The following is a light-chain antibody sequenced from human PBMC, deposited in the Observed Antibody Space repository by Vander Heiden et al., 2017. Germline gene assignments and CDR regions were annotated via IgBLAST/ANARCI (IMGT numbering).Light chain of an antibody. J-gene: IGKJ1*01. V-gene: IGKV1-8*01. Sequence: AIRMTQSPSSLSASTGDRVTIPCRARQGISSYLAWYQQKPGKAPKLLIYAASTLQSGVPSRFSGSGSGTDFTLTISCLQSEDFATYYCQQYYSYPRTFGQGTKVEIK. CDR1: QGISSY. CDR2: AAS. CDR3: QQYYSYPRT.